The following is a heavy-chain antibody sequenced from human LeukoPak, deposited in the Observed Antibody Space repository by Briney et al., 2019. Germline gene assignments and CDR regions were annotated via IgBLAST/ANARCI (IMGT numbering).Heavy chain of an antibody. CDR1: GGSISSGGYS. D-gene: IGHD2-8*02. J-gene: IGHJ4*02. CDR2: IYHSGST. V-gene: IGHV4-30-2*01. CDR3: ARDRGLYYFDY. Sequence: IPSETLPLTCAVSGGSISSGGYSWSWIRQPPGKGLEWIGYIYHSGSTNYNPSLKSRVTISVDTSENQFSLKLSSVTAADTAVYYCARDRGLYYFDYWGQGTLVTVSS.